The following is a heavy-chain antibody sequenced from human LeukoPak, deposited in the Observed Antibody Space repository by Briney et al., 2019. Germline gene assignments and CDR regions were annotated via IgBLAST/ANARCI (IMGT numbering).Heavy chain of an antibody. CDR1: GYTFTGYY. CDR3: ARXXAXXXXXDY. Sequence: ASVKVSCKASGYTFTGYYMHWVRQAPGQGLEWMGWINPNSGGTNYAQKLQGRVTMTTDTSTSTAYMELRSLRSDDTAVYYCARXXAXXXXXDYWXXGTLVTVS. J-gene: IGHJ4*01. CDR2: INPNSGGT. V-gene: IGHV1-2*02. D-gene: IGHD6-13*01.